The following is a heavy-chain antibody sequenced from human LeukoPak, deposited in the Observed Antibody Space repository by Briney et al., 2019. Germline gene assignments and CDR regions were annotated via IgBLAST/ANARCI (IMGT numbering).Heavy chain of an antibody. V-gene: IGHV3-48*04. CDR3: ARDRGSSTVDRGVNYY. CDR2: ISSSSGTI. D-gene: IGHD3-10*01. J-gene: IGHJ4*02. Sequence: GGSLRLSCAASGFTFTSYAMNWVRQAPGKGLEWVSHISSSSGTIYYADSVKGRFTISRDNAKNSVYLQMNSLRAEGTAVYYCARDRGSSTVDRGVNYYWGQGTLVTVSS. CDR1: GFTFTSYA.